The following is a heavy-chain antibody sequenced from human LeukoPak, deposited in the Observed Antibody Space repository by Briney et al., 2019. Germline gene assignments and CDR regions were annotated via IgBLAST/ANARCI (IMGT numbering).Heavy chain of an antibody. Sequence: PSETLSLTCTVSGGSISTTFYYWVWIRQPPGKGLECIGSIYYSGSTYYNPSLKSRVTIFLDTSKNQFSLKLSSVTAADTAVYYCAALPYYYDSSGYYGGTDYWGQGTLVTVSS. J-gene: IGHJ4*02. CDR1: GGSISTTFYY. D-gene: IGHD3-22*01. CDR2: IYYSGST. V-gene: IGHV4-39*01. CDR3: AALPYYYDSSGYYGGTDY.